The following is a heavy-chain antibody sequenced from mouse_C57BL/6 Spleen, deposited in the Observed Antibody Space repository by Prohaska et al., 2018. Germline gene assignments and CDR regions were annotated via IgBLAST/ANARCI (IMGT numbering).Heavy chain of an antibody. D-gene: IGHD1-1*01. CDR2: IYPETGGT. CDR1: GYTFTDYE. J-gene: IGHJ1*03. V-gene: IGHV1-15*01. CDR3: TRSNYYGRSPSYFDV. Sequence: QVQLQQSGAELVRPGASVTLSCKASGYTFTDYEMHWVKQTPLHGLEWIGAIYPETGGTAYNQKFKGKAILTADKSSSTAYMELRSRTSEDSAVYYCTRSNYYGRSPSYFDVWGTGTTVTVSS.